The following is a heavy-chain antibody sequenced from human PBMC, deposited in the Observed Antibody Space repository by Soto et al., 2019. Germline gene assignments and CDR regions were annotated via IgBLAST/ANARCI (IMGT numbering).Heavy chain of an antibody. CDR3: ARDLWCRGGICSPEDH. V-gene: IGHV3-66*01. CDR2: IHIDGRP. J-gene: IGHJ4*02. Sequence: EVQLVDSGGDLVQPGGSLRLSCGVSGFSVSNNYLSWVRQAPGKGLEWVSVIHIDGRPFYADSVKGRFIISRDNSKNTLYLQMNSLRAEDTAVYYCARDLWCRGGICSPEDHWGRGTLVTVSS. D-gene: IGHD2-15*01. CDR1: GFSVSNNY.